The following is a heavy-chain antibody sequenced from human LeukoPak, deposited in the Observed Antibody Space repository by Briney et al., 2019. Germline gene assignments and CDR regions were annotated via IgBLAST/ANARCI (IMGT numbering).Heavy chain of an antibody. D-gene: IGHD6-6*01. Sequence: AAVKVSCKASGYTFPSYGINWVRQAPGQGLEWMGWISAYNGNTNYAQKLQGRGTMTTDTSTSTASMDLRSLRSDATAVYYCARGDPHIAARPFTYWGPGTLVTVSS. CDR2: ISAYNGNT. J-gene: IGHJ4*02. V-gene: IGHV1-18*01. CDR3: ARGDPHIAARPFTY. CDR1: GYTFPSYG.